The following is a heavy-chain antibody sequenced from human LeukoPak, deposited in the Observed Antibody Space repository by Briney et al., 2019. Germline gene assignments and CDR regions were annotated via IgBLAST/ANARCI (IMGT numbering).Heavy chain of an antibody. D-gene: IGHD3-9*01. J-gene: IGHJ1*01. Sequence: SGGSLRLSCAASGFTFSSYGMHWVRQAPGKGLEWVSLISWDGGNTYYADSMKGRFTISRDNSKNSLFLQLNSLRTEDTALYYCVKGAGPAPTIDDYFHHWGQGTLVTVSS. V-gene: IGHV3-43*01. CDR1: GFTFSSYG. CDR2: ISWDGGNT. CDR3: VKGAGPAPTIDDYFHH.